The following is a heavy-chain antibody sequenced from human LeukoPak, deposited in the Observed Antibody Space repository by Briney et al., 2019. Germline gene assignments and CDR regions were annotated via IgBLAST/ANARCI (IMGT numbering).Heavy chain of an antibody. CDR2: IHNDGST. D-gene: IGHD3-3*02. V-gene: IGHV3-53*01. CDR3: ASLARDY. Sequence: PGGSLRLSCAAPWVLVRNTFMTLVRQAPGKGLEWVSVIHNDGSTYYADSVKGRFTISRDNSKNMLFLRMNSLRVEDTAVYFCASLARDYWGQGTLVSVSS. J-gene: IGHJ4*02. CDR1: WVLVRNTF.